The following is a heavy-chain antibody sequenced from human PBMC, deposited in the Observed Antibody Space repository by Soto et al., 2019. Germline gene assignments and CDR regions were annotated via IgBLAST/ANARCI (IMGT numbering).Heavy chain of an antibody. D-gene: IGHD1-1*01. CDR2: INQSGST. J-gene: IGHJ4*02. Sequence: QVQLQQWGAGLLKPSETLSLSCAVYGASFSGYYWNWIRQPPGKGLEWIGEINQSGSTNYSPSLKTRVTISVDTSKKQFSRRGSSVTAADTAVYYCARRFSGTGGYFDYWGQGTLVTVSS. V-gene: IGHV4-34*02. CDR1: GASFSGYY. CDR3: ARRFSGTGGYFDY.